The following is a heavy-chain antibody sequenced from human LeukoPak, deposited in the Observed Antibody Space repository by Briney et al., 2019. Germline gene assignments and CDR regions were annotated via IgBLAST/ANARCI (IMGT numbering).Heavy chain of an antibody. CDR1: GFSFSSSDW. V-gene: IGHV3-7*03. J-gene: IGHJ4*02. CDR3: ARSGVGYCTNGVCFVDY. CDR2: IMQDGSEK. Sequence: PGRSLTLACAASGFSFSSSDWVSGVPQAPGRGLEGVSNIMQDGSEKNYVDSVKGRFTISRDNAKNSVDLQMNSLRAEDTALYYCARSGVGYCTNGVCFVDYWGQGTLVTVSS. D-gene: IGHD2-8*01.